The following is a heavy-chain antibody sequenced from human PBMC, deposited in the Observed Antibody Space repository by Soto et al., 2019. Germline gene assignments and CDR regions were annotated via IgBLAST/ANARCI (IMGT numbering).Heavy chain of an antibody. CDR2: IYYSGST. J-gene: IGHJ4*02. Sequence: SETLSLTCTVSGGSISSGGYYWSWIRQHPGKGLEWIGYIYYSGSTYYNPSLKSRVTISVDTSKNQFSLKLSSVTAADTAVYYCARDRRIAAAGPYYFDYWGQGTLVTVSS. V-gene: IGHV4-31*03. CDR3: ARDRRIAAAGPYYFDY. CDR1: GGSISSGGYY. D-gene: IGHD6-13*01.